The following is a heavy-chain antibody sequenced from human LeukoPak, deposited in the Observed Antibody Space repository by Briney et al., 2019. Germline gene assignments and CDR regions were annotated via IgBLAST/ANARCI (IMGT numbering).Heavy chain of an antibody. CDR2: IYYSGST. V-gene: IGHV4-39*02. CDR1: GGSISSISSNNYH. CDR3: AREMGVVTAHGIDV. Sequence: SETLSLTCIVSGGSISSISSNNYHWGWIRQPPGKGLEWIGGIYYSGSTYYNPSLKSRVTISVDTSKNQFSLKLSSVTAADTALYYCAREMGVVTAHGIDVWGQGTTVTVSS. D-gene: IGHD4-23*01. J-gene: IGHJ6*02.